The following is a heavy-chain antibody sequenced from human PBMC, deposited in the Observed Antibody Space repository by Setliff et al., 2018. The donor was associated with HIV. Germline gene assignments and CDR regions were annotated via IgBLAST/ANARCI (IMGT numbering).Heavy chain of an antibody. J-gene: IGHJ4*02. CDR2: IYPGDSDT. CDR3: ARRRDGFIDF. V-gene: IGHV5-51*01. CDR1: GYSFTSYW. D-gene: IGHD6-25*01. Sequence: PGESLKISCKGSGYSFTSYWIGWVRQMPGKGLEWMGIIYPGDSDTRYSPSFRGQVSISDDKSISTAYLQWRSLKASDNAIYYCARRRDGFIDFWGQGTLVTVSS.